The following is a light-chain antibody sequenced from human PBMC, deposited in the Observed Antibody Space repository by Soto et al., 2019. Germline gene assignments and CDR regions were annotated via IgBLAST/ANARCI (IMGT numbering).Light chain of an antibody. V-gene: IGKV3-20*01. Sequence: EIVLTQSPGTLPLSPGERATLSCRASQSVTSNYLAWYRQKPGQAPRLLIFGASSRATGIPDRFSGSGSGTDFTLTITRLEPEDFAVYYCQQFGSSPYTFGQGTKLEIK. CDR2: GAS. CDR1: QSVTSNY. CDR3: QQFGSSPYT. J-gene: IGKJ2*01.